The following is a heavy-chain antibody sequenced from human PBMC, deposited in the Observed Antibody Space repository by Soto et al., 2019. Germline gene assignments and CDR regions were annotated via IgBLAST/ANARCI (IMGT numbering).Heavy chain of an antibody. J-gene: IGHJ4*02. CDR2: IIPIFGTA. CDR1: GWTFSSYA. Sequence: SVKVSCKASGWTFSSYAISWVRQAPGQGLEWMGGIIPIFGTANYAQKFQGRVTITADESTSTAYMELSSLRSEDTAVYYCASPSTVTKKYYFEYLGQATLVIVSS. D-gene: IGHD4-17*01. V-gene: IGHV1-69*13. CDR3: ASPSTVTKKYYFEY.